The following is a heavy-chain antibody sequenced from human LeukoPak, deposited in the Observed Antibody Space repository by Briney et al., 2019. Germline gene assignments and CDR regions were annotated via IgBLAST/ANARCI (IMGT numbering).Heavy chain of an antibody. CDR3: AKDSGWLFDY. V-gene: IGHV3-30*18. Sequence: GGSLRLSCAASGFTFSSYGMHWVRQAPGKGLEWVAVISYDGSNKYYADSVKGRFTISRDNSKNTLYLQMNSLRAEDTAVYYCAKDSGWLFDYWGQGTLLTVSS. D-gene: IGHD6-19*01. CDR1: GFTFSSYG. J-gene: IGHJ4*02. CDR2: ISYDGSNK.